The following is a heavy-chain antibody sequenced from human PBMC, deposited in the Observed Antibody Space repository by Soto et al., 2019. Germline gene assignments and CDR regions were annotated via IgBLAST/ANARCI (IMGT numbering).Heavy chain of an antibody. V-gene: IGHV4-34*01. D-gene: IGHD6-13*01. CDR3: AREGGSSWYDY. CDR1: GGSFSGYY. J-gene: IGHJ4*02. CDR2: INHSGST. Sequence: SETLSLTCAVYGGSFSGYYWSWIRQPPGKGLEWIGEINHSGSTNYNPSLKSRVTISVDTSKNQFSLKLSSVTAADTAVYYCAREGGSSWYDYWGQGTLVTAPQ.